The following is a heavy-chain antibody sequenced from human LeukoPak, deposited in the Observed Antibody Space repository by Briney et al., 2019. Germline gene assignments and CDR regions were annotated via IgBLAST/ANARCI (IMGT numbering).Heavy chain of an antibody. J-gene: IGHJ1*01. CDR2: IYYSGST. CDR3: ARGPRTYHGDFHH. D-gene: IGHD1-14*01. Sequence: TLSLTCSVSAASISNGDYYWSWLRQPPGKGLEWIGYIYYSGSTYFNPSLKSRVTMSMDTSKNQFSLKLTSVTAADTAVYYCARGPRTYHGDFHHWGQGTLVTVSS. V-gene: IGHV4-30-4*08. CDR1: AASISNGDYY.